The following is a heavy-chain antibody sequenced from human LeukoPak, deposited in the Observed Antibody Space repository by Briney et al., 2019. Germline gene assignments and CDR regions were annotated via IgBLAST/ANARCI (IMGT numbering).Heavy chain of an antibody. J-gene: IGHJ4*02. Sequence: SGPPVPNPKWTLTLHCTFLGVPDSTSGMCVSWIRQPPGKALEWLARIDWDDDKYYSTSLKTRLTISKDTSKNQVVLTMTNMDPVDTATYYCARMVVGDESGEFDYWRQPSQVTLSS. CDR3: ARMVVGDESGEFDY. V-gene: IGHV2-70*11. CDR2: IDWDDDK. CDR1: GVPDSTSGMC. D-gene: IGHD2-2*01.